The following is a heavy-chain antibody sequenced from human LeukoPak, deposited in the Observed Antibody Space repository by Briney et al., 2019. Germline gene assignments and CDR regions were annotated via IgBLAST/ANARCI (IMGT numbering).Heavy chain of an antibody. CDR2: IYYRRSP. V-gene: IGHV4-59*01. J-gene: IGHJ4*01. CDR1: CVSISRYH. Sequence: SEPLSLTCTLSCVSISRYHWMWLPHPPEKGGVGLGYIYYRRSPNHNPSLKSRVTISVATSKNQFSLKLSSVTAAETAVYYCARGGGWLQLITPQAGIDYWGEGTLVTVSS. CDR3: ARGGGWLQLITPQAGIDY. D-gene: IGHD5-24*01.